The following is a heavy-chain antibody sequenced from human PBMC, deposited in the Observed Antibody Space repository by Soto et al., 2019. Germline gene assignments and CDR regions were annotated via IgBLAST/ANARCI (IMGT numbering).Heavy chain of an antibody. Sequence: SETLSLTCAVSSGTVSVKSHSWTWIRQSPGKGLEWIGGINHSGRVNYSPSLKSRVTISLDTSKNQFSLTLSAVTAADTAMYYCSTRAYDTNGYYRFDPWGQGTLVTVS. V-gene: IGHV4-34*08. J-gene: IGHJ5*01. CDR2: INHSGRV. D-gene: IGHD3-22*01. CDR3: STRAYDTNGYYRFDP. CDR1: SGTVSVKSHS.